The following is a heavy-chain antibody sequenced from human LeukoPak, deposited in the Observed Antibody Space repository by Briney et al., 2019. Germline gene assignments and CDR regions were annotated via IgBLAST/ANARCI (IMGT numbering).Heavy chain of an antibody. J-gene: IGHJ4*02. Sequence: PSETLSLTCTVSGGSISSSSYYWGWTRQPPGKGLEWIGSIYYSGSTYYNPYVKSLVTISVDTSKNQFSLKLSSVTAADTAVYYCARSYYYDSSGYPEPPDYWGQGTLVTVSS. CDR1: GGSISSSSYY. V-gene: IGHV4-39*01. CDR3: ARSYYYDSSGYPEPPDY. D-gene: IGHD3-22*01. CDR2: IYYSGST.